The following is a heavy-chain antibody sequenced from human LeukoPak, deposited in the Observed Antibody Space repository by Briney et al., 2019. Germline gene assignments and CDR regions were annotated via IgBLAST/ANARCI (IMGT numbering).Heavy chain of an antibody. CDR1: GFTFSSYA. V-gene: IGHV3-23*01. D-gene: IGHD7-27*01. Sequence: GGSLRLSCAASGFTFSSYAMSWVRQAPGKGLEWVSTITGGGENTYYADSVRGRFTISRDNSKTTLHLQMNGLRAEDTAVYYCAKVLTGSQDYWGQGTLVTASS. J-gene: IGHJ4*02. CDR3: AKVLTGSQDY. CDR2: ITGGGENT.